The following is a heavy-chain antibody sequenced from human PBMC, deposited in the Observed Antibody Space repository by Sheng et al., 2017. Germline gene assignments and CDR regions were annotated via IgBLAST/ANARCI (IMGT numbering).Heavy chain of an antibody. V-gene: IGHV1-69*08. J-gene: IGHJ4*02. CDR3: ARDGYGSGVSADY. CDR1: GGTFSSYT. Sequence: QVQLVQSGAEVKKPGSSVKVSCKASGGTFSSYTISWVRQAPGQGLEWMGRIIPILGIANYAQKFQGRVTITADKSTSTAYMELSSLRSEDTAVYYCARDGYGSGVSADYWGQGTLVTVSS. CDR2: IIPILGIA. D-gene: IGHD3-10*01.